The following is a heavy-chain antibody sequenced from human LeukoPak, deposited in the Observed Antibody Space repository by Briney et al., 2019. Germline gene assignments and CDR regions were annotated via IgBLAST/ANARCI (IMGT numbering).Heavy chain of an antibody. CDR1: GLTLSDYY. Sequence: PGGSLTLSCAPSGLTLSDYYMRWIRQAPGKGLEGLSYISGSGSHTPHAHSEKGRFTVSRDNAKNSLSLELNSLRVDDTAIYYCARVGSAAEAGTPDYWGQGTLVTVSS. D-gene: IGHD6-13*01. J-gene: IGHJ4*02. V-gene: IGHV3-11*06. CDR3: ARVGSAAEAGTPDY. CDR2: ISGSGSHT.